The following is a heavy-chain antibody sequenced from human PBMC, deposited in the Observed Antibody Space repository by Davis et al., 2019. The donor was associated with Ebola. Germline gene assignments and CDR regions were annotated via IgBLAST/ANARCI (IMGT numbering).Heavy chain of an antibody. Sequence: AASVKVSCKASGYTFTSYYMHWVRQAPGQGLEWMGIINPSGGSTSYARKFQGRVTMTTDTSTSTAYMELRSLRSDDTAVYYCAREGGSTNWFDPWGQGTLVTVSS. CDR2: INPSGGST. J-gene: IGHJ5*02. V-gene: IGHV1-46*01. CDR1: GYTFTSYY. D-gene: IGHD1-1*01. CDR3: AREGGSTNWFDP.